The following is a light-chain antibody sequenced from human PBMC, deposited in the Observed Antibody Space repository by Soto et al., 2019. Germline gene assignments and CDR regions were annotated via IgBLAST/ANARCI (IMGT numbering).Light chain of an antibody. CDR1: RDDIGAYDY. V-gene: IGLV2-14*01. Sequence: SVLTQPASVSGSPGQSITISCAGTRDDIGAYDYVSWYQQHPGNAPKLLVYEVTNRPSGVSDRFSGSKSGNTASLTISGLQAEDEADYYCCSYAGSSTYVFGTGTKVTVL. CDR3: CSYAGSSTYV. CDR2: EVT. J-gene: IGLJ1*01.